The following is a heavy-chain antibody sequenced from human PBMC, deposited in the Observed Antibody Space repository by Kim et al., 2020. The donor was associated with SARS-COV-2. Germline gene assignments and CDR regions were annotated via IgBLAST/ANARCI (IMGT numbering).Heavy chain of an antibody. Sequence: GGSLRLSCAASGFTFSSYGMHWVRQAPGKGLEWVAVIWYDGSNKYYADSVKGRFTISRDNSKNTLYLQMNSLRAEDTAVYYCARGGTALYYFDYWGQGTLVTVSS. CDR2: IWYDGSNK. V-gene: IGHV3-33*01. D-gene: IGHD2-8*02. CDR3: ARGGTALYYFDY. CDR1: GFTFSSYG. J-gene: IGHJ4*02.